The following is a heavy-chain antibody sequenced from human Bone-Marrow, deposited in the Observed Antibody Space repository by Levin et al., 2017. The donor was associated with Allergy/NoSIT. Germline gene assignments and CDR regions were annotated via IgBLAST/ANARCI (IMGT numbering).Heavy chain of an antibody. J-gene: IGHJ4*02. Sequence: MSWVRQAPGKGLEWVSGISGSGGTTYYAASVKGRFSMSRDNSKNTLFLQMSSLRAEDTAVYYCAKDSEDFEWFSPYYWGQGTLVTVSS. V-gene: IGHV3-23*01. D-gene: IGHD3-9*01. CDR3: AKDSEDFEWFSPYY. CDR2: ISGSGGTT.